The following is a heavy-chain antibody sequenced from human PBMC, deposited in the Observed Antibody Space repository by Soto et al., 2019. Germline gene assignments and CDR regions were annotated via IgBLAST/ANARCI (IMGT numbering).Heavy chain of an antibody. Sequence: ASVKVSCKVSGYTLTELSMHWVRQAPGKGLEWMGGFDPEDGETIYAQKFQGRVTMTEDTSTDTAYMELSSLRSEDTAVYYCATSRLLNYYDSSGPDAFDIWGQGTMVTVSS. V-gene: IGHV1-24*01. CDR2: FDPEDGET. CDR1: GYTLTELS. J-gene: IGHJ3*02. CDR3: ATSRLLNYYDSSGPDAFDI. D-gene: IGHD3-22*01.